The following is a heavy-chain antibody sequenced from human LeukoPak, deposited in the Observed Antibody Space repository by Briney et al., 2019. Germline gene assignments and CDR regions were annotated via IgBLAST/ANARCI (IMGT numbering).Heavy chain of an antibody. CDR2: MNPNSGNT. CDR1: GYTFTSYD. D-gene: IGHD2-2*01. Sequence: ASVKVSCKASGYTFTSYDINWVRQATGQGLEWMGWMNPNSGNTGYAQKFQGRVTITRNTSISTAYMELSSLRSEDTAVYYCARGFRIVVVPAAKGVYYYMDVWGKGTTVTVSS. V-gene: IGHV1-8*01. J-gene: IGHJ6*03. CDR3: ARGFRIVVVPAAKGVYYYMDV.